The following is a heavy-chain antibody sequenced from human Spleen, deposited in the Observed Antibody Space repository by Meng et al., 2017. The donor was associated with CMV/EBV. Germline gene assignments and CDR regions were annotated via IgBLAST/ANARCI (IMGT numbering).Heavy chain of an antibody. Sequence: TVSGGSVSSTSYYWNWIRQPPGKGLEWIGYIYYSGSTNYNPSLKSRVTISVDTSKNQFSLKLSSVTAADTAMYYCASSPGRVGWFDSWGQGNLVTVSS. V-gene: IGHV4-61*01. D-gene: IGHD3-10*01. J-gene: IGHJ5*01. CDR2: IYYSGST. CDR3: ASSPGRVGWFDS. CDR1: GGSVSSTSYY.